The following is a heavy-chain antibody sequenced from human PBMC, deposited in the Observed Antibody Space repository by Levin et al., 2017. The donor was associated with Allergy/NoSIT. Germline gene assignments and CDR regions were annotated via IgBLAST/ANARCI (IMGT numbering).Heavy chain of an antibody. CDR2: ISNDGSKK. CDR1: GFTFSSHG. V-gene: IGHV3-30*18. Sequence: LSLTCAASGFTFSSHGMHWVRQAPGKGLEWVAVISNDGSKKYYAYSVKGRFTISRDNSKNTLSLQMNSLRPEETAVYFCAKALTGTWSDDYWGQGTRVTVSS. J-gene: IGHJ4*02. CDR3: AKALTGTWSDDY. D-gene: IGHD1-1*01.